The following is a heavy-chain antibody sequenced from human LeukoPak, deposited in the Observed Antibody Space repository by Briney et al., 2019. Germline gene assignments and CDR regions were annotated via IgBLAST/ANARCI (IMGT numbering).Heavy chain of an antibody. CDR1: GYTFTNYY. Sequence: ASVKVSCKASGYTFTNYYMHWVRQAPGQGLEWMGIINPSGGSTRYAQKFQGRVTMTRDTSTSTVYMELSSLRSDDTAVYYCARGYSGHESDFWGQGTLVTVSS. V-gene: IGHV1-46*01. J-gene: IGHJ4*02. CDR2: INPSGGST. CDR3: ARGYSGHESDF. D-gene: IGHD5-12*01.